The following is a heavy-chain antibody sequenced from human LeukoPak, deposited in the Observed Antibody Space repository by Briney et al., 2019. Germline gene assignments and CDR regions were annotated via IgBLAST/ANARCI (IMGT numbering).Heavy chain of an antibody. CDR3: ARVPSVDFWSGYYFDY. Sequence: SVKVSCKASGGTFSSYAISWVRQAPGQGLEWMGRIIPILGIANYAQKFQGRVTITADKSTSTAYMELSSLRSEDTAVYYCARVPSVDFWSGYYFDYWGQETLVTVSS. J-gene: IGHJ4*02. V-gene: IGHV1-69*04. CDR1: GGTFSSYA. CDR2: IIPILGIA. D-gene: IGHD3-3*01.